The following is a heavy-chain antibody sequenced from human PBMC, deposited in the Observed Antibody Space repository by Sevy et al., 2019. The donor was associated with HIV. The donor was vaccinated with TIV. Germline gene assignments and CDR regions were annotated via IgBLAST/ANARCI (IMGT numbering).Heavy chain of an antibody. Sequence: GGSLRLSCAASGFTFDTYWMTWVRQAPGKGLEWVANIKQDGSYSYLVDSVKGRFTISRDNAKNSLFLQMNSLTAEDTAVYYCARGRTYYYDTSGYKATMYFDYWGQGALVTVSS. CDR2: IKQDGSYS. CDR3: ARGRTYYYDTSGYKATMYFDY. V-gene: IGHV3-7*01. CDR1: GFTFDTYW. D-gene: IGHD3-22*01. J-gene: IGHJ4*02.